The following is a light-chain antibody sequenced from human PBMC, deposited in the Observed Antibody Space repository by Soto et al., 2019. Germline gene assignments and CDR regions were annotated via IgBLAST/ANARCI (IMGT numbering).Light chain of an antibody. CDR2: EVS. CDR3: CSYAGSGTLL. CDR1: SSDVGRYIL. J-gene: IGLJ3*02. Sequence: QSALTQPASVSGSAGQSITISCTGTSSDVGRYILVSWYQQHPGKAPKLMIYEVSERPSGVSTRFSGSKSGNTASLTISGLQAEDEADYYCCSYAGSGTLLFGGGTKVT. V-gene: IGLV2-23*01.